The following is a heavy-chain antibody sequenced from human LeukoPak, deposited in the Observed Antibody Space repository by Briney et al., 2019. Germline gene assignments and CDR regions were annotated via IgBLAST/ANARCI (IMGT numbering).Heavy chain of an antibody. D-gene: IGHD3-3*01. J-gene: IGHJ6*02. CDR1: GGSISSYY. CDR3: ARYVGPYYDFWSGYPGHHDYYYGMDV. CDR2: IYYSGST. V-gene: IGHV4-59*08. Sequence: SETLSLTCTVSGGSISSYYWSWLRQPPGKGLEWIGYIYYSGSTNYNPSLKSRVTISVDTSKNQFSLKLSSVTAADTAVYYCARYVGPYYDFWSGYPGHHDYYYGMDVWGQGTTVTVSS.